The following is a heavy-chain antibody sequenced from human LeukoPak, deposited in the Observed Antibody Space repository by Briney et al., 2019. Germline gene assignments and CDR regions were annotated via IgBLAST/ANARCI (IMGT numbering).Heavy chain of an antibody. CDR3: ARDPAGHGRYFDY. J-gene: IGHJ4*02. CDR1: GGSINGYF. Sequence: SETLSLTCTVSGGSINGYFCTWLRQSAGAGLECIGRIHTSGTTYYNPSFESRVSMSVDTSNNKFSLRLNSVSAADTAVYYCARDPAGHGRYFDYWGQGALVTVSS. D-gene: IGHD1-14*01. CDR2: IHTSGTT. V-gene: IGHV4-4*07.